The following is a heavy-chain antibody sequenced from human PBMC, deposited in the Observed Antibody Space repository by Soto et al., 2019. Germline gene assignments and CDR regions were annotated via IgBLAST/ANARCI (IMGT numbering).Heavy chain of an antibody. J-gene: IGHJ6*02. Sequence: QVTLKESGPVLVKPTETLTLTCTVSGFSLSNARLGVSWIRQPPGKALEWLGHIFSDYEKSYSTSLKSRHTTSTDTSKTQVVLTMTNMDPVDTATYYCARIERFGALLYPFDYYYGMDVWGQGTTVTVSS. CDR1: GFSLSNARLG. V-gene: IGHV2-26*01. CDR2: IFSDYEK. CDR3: ARIERFGALLYPFDYYYGMDV. D-gene: IGHD3-10*01.